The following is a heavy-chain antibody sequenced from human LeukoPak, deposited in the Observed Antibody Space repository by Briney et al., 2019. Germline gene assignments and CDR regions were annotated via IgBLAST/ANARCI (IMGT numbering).Heavy chain of an antibody. J-gene: IGHJ4*02. CDR2: IYYSGST. CDR3: ARLYYYDSSGYYPYFDY. V-gene: IGHV4-59*01. CDR1: VGSISSYY. D-gene: IGHD3-22*01. Sequence: SETLSLTCTVSVGSISSYYWSWIRQPPGKGLEWIGYIYYSGSTNYNPSLKSRVTISVDTSKNQFSLKLSSVTAADTAVYYCARLYYYDSSGYYPYFDYWGQGTLVTVSS.